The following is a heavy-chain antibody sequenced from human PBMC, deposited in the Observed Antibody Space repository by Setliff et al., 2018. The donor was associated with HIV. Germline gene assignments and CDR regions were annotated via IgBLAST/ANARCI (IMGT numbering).Heavy chain of an antibody. D-gene: IGHD6-13*01. V-gene: IGHV1-24*01. J-gene: IGHJ4*02. Sequence: ASVKVPCKISGYTLAELSIHWVRQAPGKGLEWMGGFDPKDGETIYAQKLQGRVTMTEDTSTDIAYMDLSSLRSEDTAVYYCATLSSSWTGYFDSWGQGTLVTVSS. CDR3: ATLSSSWTGYFDS. CDR1: GYTLAELS. CDR2: FDPKDGET.